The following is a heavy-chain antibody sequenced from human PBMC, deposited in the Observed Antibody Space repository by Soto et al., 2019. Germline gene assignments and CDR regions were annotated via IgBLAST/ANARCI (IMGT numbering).Heavy chain of an antibody. CDR3: TTAAKLLGHYYYYYMDV. CDR2: IKSKTDGGTT. J-gene: IGHJ6*03. CDR1: GFTFSDYY. D-gene: IGHD2-15*01. V-gene: IGHV3-15*01. Sequence: GGALRLSCAASGFTFSDYYMSWIRQAPGKGLEWVGRIKSKTDGGTTDYAASVKGRFTISRDDSKNTLYLQMNSLKTEDTAVYYCTTAAKLLGHYYYYYMDVWGKGTTVTVSS.